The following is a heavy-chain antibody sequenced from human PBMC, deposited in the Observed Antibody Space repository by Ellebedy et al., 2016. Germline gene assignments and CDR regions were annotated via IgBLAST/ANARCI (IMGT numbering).Heavy chain of an antibody. D-gene: IGHD1-26*01. J-gene: IGHJ4*02. CDR2: IRSKAYGGTT. Sequence: GGSLRLSCTASGFTFGDYAMSWFRQAPGKGLEWVGFIRSKAYGGTTEYAASVKGRFTISRDDSKSIAYLQMNSLKTEDTAVYYCTRAGGGSYSRFFDYWGQGTLVTVSS. V-gene: IGHV3-49*03. CDR3: TRAGGGSYSRFFDY. CDR1: GFTFGDYA.